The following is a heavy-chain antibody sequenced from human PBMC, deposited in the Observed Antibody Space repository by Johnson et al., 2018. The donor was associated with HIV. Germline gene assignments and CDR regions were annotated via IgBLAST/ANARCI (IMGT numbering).Heavy chain of an antibody. CDR3: ARESGHFGVSAFDI. V-gene: IGHV3-30-3*01. CDR1: GFTVSSNY. D-gene: IGHD3-10*01. Sequence: QVQLVESGGGLVQPGGSLRLSCAASGFTVSSNYMSWVRQAPCKGLEWVAVISYDGSNKYDADSVKGRFTISRDNSKNTLYLQMNSPRAEDTAVYYCARESGHFGVSAFDIWGQGTMVTVSS. J-gene: IGHJ3*02. CDR2: ISYDGSNK.